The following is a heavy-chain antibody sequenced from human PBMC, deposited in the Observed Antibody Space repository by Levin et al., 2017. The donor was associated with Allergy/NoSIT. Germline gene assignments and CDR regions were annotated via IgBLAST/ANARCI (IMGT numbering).Heavy chain of an antibody. CDR3: ARDYYMDV. V-gene: IGHV3-11*05. J-gene: IGHJ6*03. CDR2: IGSTSSYT. CDR1: GFSFSDYY. Sequence: GGSLRLSCAASGFSFSDYYMSWIRQAPGKGLEWVSYIGSTSSYTNYADSVRGRFTMSRDNTKNSLYLQMNSLRAEDTAVYYCARDYYMDVWGKGTTVTVSS.